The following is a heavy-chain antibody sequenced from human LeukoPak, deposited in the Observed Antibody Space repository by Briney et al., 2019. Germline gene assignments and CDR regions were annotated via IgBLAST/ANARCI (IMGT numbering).Heavy chain of an antibody. J-gene: IGHJ6*02. CDR2: ISYDASYK. D-gene: IGHD1-1*01. CDR3: AREYITTHSTGMDV. CDR1: GFTFRSLA. Sequence: GGSLRLSCAASGFTFRSLAMHWVRQAPGNGLEWVAVISYDASYKYYADSVKGRFTISRDNYKNTLDLQMNSLRAEDTAVYYCAREYITTHSTGMDVWGQGTSVTVSS. V-gene: IGHV3-30-3*01.